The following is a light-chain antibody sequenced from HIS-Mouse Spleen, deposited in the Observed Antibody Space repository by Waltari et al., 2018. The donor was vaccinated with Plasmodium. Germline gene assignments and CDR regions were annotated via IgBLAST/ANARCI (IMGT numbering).Light chain of an antibody. CDR3: QSADSSGTPNWV. V-gene: IGLV3-25*03. Sequence: SSELPQPPSVSVSPGQTARITCSGDALPKHYAYWYQQKPGQAPVLVIYKDSERPSGIPERFSGSSSGTTVTLTISGVQAEDEADYYCQSADSSGTPNWVFGGGTKLTVL. CDR1: ALPKHY. J-gene: IGLJ3*02. CDR2: KDS.